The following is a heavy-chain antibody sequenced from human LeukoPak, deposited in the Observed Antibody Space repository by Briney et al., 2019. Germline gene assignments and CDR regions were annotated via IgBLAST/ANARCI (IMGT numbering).Heavy chain of an antibody. CDR1: GFTFSSYG. D-gene: IGHD3-22*01. CDR3: ARDHLPIPMIVVVNAFDI. CDR2: ISYDGSNK. V-gene: IGHV3-30*03. Sequence: TGGSLRLSCAASGFTFSSYGMHWVRQAPGKGLEWVAVISYDGSNKYYADSVKGRFTISRDNSKNTLYLQMNSLRAEDTAVYYCARDHLPIPMIVVVNAFDIGGQGTMVTVSS. J-gene: IGHJ3*02.